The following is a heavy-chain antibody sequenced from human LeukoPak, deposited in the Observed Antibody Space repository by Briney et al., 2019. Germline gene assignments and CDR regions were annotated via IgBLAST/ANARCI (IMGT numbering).Heavy chain of an antibody. V-gene: IGHV4-59*08. CDR1: GVSISGFV. D-gene: IGHD6-19*01. CDR2: IYDTGAT. Sequence: SETLSLTCTVSGVSISGFVWSWIRQPPGKGLDYIAYIYDTGATNYNPLLKSRVTLSVDTSKNQFSLTLNSVTAADTAVYYCARLAKGEQWLAYYFDYWGRGALVTVSS. J-gene: IGHJ4*02. CDR3: ARLAKGEQWLAYYFDY.